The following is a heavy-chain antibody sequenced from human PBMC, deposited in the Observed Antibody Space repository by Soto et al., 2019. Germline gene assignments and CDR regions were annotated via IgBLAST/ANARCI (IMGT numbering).Heavy chain of an antibody. CDR2: IYYSGST. CDR1: GGSVSSGSYY. J-gene: IGHJ6*02. D-gene: IGHD3-3*01. Sequence: SETLSLTCTVSGGSVSSGSYYWSWIRQPPGKGLEWIGYIYYSGSTNYNPSLKSRVTISVDTSKNQFSLKLSSVTAADTAVYYCARGHYDFWRGPRGYYYYGMDVWGQGTTVTVSS. CDR3: ARGHYDFWRGPRGYYYYGMDV. V-gene: IGHV4-61*01.